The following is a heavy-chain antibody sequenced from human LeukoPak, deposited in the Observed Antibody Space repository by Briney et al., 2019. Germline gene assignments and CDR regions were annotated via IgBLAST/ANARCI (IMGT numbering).Heavy chain of an antibody. CDR3: ASGDYCSVTTCPELDAFDI. D-gene: IGHD2-2*01. V-gene: IGHV3-23*01. J-gene: IGHJ3*02. Sequence: GGSLRLSCAASGFTFSSYAMSWVRQAPGKGLEWVSAISVSGGSTYYADSVKGRFTISRDNSKNSLYLQMNSLRAEDTAVYYCASGDYCSVTTCPELDAFDIWGQGTMVTVSS. CDR2: ISVSGGST. CDR1: GFTFSSYA.